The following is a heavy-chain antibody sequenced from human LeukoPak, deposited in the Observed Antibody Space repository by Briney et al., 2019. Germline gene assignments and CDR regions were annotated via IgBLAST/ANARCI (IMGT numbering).Heavy chain of an antibody. J-gene: IGHJ4*02. Sequence: ASVKVSCKASGYTFTDYYIHWVRQDPGQGLEWMGWVFPKTGATNSAQKFQGRITMTRDTSISTVYLELSSLRSDDTAVYYCAREGMYYYGSGINDYWGQGTLVTVSS. D-gene: IGHD3-10*01. CDR3: AREGMYYYGSGINDY. CDR1: GYTFTDYY. CDR2: VFPKTGAT. V-gene: IGHV1-2*02.